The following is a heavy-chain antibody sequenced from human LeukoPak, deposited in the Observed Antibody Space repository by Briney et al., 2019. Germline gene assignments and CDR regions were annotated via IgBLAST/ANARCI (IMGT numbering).Heavy chain of an antibody. Sequence: PGGSLRLSCAASGFTFSSYAMSWVRQAPAKGLEWVSAIGGSGVSTYYADSVKGRFTISRDNSKNTLYPQMNSLRAEDTAVYYCASTMVRGVIPGGNWFDPWGQGTLVTVSS. D-gene: IGHD3-10*01. J-gene: IGHJ5*02. V-gene: IGHV3-23*01. CDR2: IGGSGVST. CDR1: GFTFSSYA. CDR3: ASTMVRGVIPGGNWFDP.